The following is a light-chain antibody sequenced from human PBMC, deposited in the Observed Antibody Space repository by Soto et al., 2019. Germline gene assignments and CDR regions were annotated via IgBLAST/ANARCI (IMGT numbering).Light chain of an antibody. CDR2: DAS. CDR3: QQSYNTPLT. V-gene: IGKV1-39*01. CDR1: QTIGTY. J-gene: IGKJ1*01. Sequence: VTQSPSSLAASLGDRVTITCRASQTIGTYVNWYRQKSGAAPELLIYDASTLQSGVPSRFRGGASGTDFTLTISSLQLGDFATYYCQQSYNTPLTFGQGTKVEIK.